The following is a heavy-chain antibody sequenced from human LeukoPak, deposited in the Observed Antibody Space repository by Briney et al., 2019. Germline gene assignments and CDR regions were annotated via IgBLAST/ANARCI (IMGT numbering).Heavy chain of an antibody. CDR3: ARASGYYDSSGYYNGMDV. CDR1: GFTLSTYW. J-gene: IGHJ6*02. V-gene: IGHV3-74*01. CDR2: INSDESST. Sequence: GGSLRLSCAASGFTLSTYWMHWVRQVPGRGLVWVSRINSDESSTSYADSVTGRFTISRDNARNTLYLQMNSLRAEDTAVYYCARASGYYDSSGYYNGMDVWGQGTTVTVSS. D-gene: IGHD3-22*01.